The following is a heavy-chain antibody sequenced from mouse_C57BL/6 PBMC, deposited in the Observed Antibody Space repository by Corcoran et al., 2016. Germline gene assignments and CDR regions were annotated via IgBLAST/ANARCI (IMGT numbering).Heavy chain of an antibody. CDR1: GYTYTDYY. D-gene: IGHD2-1*01. J-gene: IGHJ3*01. Sequence: EVQLQQSGPELVKPGASVKISCKASGYTYTDYYMNWVKQSHGKSIEWIGDINPNNGGTSYNQKFKGKATLTVDKTSSTAYMELRSLTSEDSAFYYCAIYYGNYVGFAYWGQGTLVTVSA. CDR2: INPNNGGT. V-gene: IGHV1-26*01. CDR3: AIYYGNYVGFAY.